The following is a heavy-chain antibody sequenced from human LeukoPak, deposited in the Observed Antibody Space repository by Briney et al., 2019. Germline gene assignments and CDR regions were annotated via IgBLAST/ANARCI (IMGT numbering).Heavy chain of an antibody. V-gene: IGHV3-23*01. Sequence: GGSLRLSCAASGFTFSSYAMSWVRQAPGKGLEWVSAMSGSGGSTYYADSVKGRFTISRDNSKNTLYLQMNSLGAEDTAVYYCAKDPQQRPLEDYFDYWGQGTLVTVSS. CDR1: GFTFSSYA. D-gene: IGHD6-19*01. J-gene: IGHJ4*02. CDR2: MSGSGGST. CDR3: AKDPQQRPLEDYFDY.